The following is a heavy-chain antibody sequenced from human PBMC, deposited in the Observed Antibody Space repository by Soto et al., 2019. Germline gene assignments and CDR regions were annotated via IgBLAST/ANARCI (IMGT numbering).Heavy chain of an antibody. CDR1: GCAIMTLGYL. CDR2: IYEGGNT. V-gene: IGHV4-30-2*01. Sequence: PSDFLSQTFSYSGCAIMTLGYLRSWIRQPPGKGLQWIGHIYEGGNTYYTPSLESRVAISTDKSKNQFSLRLSSVTAADTAVYYCVRRSPEDAFDIWGQGTMVT. J-gene: IGHJ3*02. CDR3: VRRSPEDAFDI.